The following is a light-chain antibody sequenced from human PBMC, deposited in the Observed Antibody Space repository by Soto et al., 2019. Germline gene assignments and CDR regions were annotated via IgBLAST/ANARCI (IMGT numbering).Light chain of an antibody. V-gene: IGKV1-5*03. CDR1: QNIGSW. Sequence: DIQMTQSPSTLSASVGDGVTITCRASQNIGSWLAWYQQKPGEAPKLLISKATNLQSGVPSRFSGSGSGTDFSLTISSLQPLDSATYFCQQYNDFQYSFGPGTKLDI. CDR3: QQYNDFQYS. CDR2: KAT. J-gene: IGKJ2*01.